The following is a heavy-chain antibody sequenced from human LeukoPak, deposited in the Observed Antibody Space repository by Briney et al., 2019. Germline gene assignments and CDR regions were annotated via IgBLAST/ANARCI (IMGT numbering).Heavy chain of an antibody. D-gene: IGHD6-19*01. CDR2: LYYSGGT. CDR3: ARQGSGFYYFDY. V-gene: IGHV4-39*01. CDR1: GGSISSGTYY. Sequence: SETLSLTCTVSGGSISSGTYYWGWFRQPPGKGLEWIGSLYYSGGTHCNPSLKSRVTISVATSKNEFSLKLSSVTAADTAVYYCARQGSGFYYFDYWGQGTLVTVSS. J-gene: IGHJ4*02.